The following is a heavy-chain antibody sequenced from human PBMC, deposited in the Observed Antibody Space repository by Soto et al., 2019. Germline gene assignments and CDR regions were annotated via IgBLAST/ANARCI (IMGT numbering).Heavy chain of an antibody. D-gene: IGHD1-26*01. CDR1: GGSISSYY. CDR2: IYYSGST. J-gene: IGHJ6*02. CDR3: GRRGKGGGRDPRYYYGMDV. V-gene: IGHV4-59*01. Sequence: PSETLSLTCTVSGGSISSYYWSWIRQPPGKGLEWIGYIYYSGSTNYNPSLKSRVTISVDTSKNQFSLKLSSVTAADTAVYYCGRRGKGGGRDPRYYYGMDVWGQGTTVTVSS.